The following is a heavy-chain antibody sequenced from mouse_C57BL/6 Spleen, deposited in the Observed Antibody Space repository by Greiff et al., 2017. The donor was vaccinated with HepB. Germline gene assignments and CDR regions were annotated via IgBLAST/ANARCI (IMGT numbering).Heavy chain of an antibody. J-gene: IGHJ2*01. CDR2: INPSSGYT. V-gene: IGHV1-7*01. CDR3: ARDSNNYPNV. D-gene: IGHD1-3*01. CDR1: GYTFTSYW. Sequence: QVQLQQSGAELVKPGASVKLSCKASGYTFTSYWMHWVKQRPGQGLEWIGYINPSSGYTKYNQKFKDKATVTADKSSSTAYMQLSSLTYEDSAVYYCARDSNNYPNVWGKGTTLTVSS.